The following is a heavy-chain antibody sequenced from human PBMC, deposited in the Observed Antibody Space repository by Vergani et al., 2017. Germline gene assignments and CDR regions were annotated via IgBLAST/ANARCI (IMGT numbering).Heavy chain of an antibody. CDR3: ARDQVRGYYDSSGYVDAFDI. CDR1: GFTFSSYA. V-gene: IGHV3-30*01. CDR2: ISYDGSNK. Sequence: QVQLVESGGGVVQPGRSLRLSCAASGFTFSSYAMHWVRQAPGKGLEWVAVISYDGSNKYYADSVKGRFTISRDNSKNTLYLQMNSLRAEDTAVYYCARDQVRGYYDSSGYVDAFDIWGQGTLVTVSS. D-gene: IGHD3-22*01. J-gene: IGHJ4*02.